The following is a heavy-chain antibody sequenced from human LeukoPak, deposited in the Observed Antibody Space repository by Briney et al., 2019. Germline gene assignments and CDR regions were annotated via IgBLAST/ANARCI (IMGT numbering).Heavy chain of an antibody. V-gene: IGHV4-34*01. D-gene: IGHD3-16*02. CDR1: GGSFSGYY. CDR2: INHSGST. J-gene: IGHJ5*02. CDR3: AGGPHDYVWGSYRSNWFDP. Sequence: RPSETLSLTCAVYGGSFSGYYWSWIRQPPGKGLEWIGEINHSGSTNYNPSLKSRVTISVDTSKNQFSLKLSSVTAADTAVYYCAGGPHDYVWGSYRSNWFDPWGQGTLVTVSS.